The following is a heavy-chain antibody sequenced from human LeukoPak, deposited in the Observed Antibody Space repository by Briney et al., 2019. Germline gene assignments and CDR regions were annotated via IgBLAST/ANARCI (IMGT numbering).Heavy chain of an antibody. V-gene: IGHV1-18*01. D-gene: IGHD3-3*01. J-gene: IGHJ4*02. CDR1: GYSFTRFG. Sequence: ASVKVPCKASGYSFTRFGTSWVRQAPGQGLEWMGWINTYNGNTEYAQKLQGRVTMTTDTSTSTAYMELRSLRSDDTAVYYCASGSGSPPCYFAYGCRGNRVTVSS. CDR2: INTYNGNT. CDR3: ASGSGSPPCYFAY.